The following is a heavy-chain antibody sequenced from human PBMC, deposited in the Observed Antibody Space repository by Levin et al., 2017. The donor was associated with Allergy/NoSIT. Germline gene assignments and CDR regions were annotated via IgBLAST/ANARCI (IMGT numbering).Heavy chain of an antibody. V-gene: IGHV3-72*01. D-gene: IGHD3-10*01. J-gene: IGHJ4*02. CDR1: GVTLSEHY. Sequence: GGSLRLSCAASGVTLSEHYVDWVRQAPGKGLEWVGRSRNKANGYSTEYAASVKGRFTISRDDSKNSVYLQMNSLKTEDTAVYYCARDGAAYFRSGNSFFDYWGQGTQVTVSS. CDR2: SRNKANGYST. CDR3: ARDGAAYFRSGNSFFDY.